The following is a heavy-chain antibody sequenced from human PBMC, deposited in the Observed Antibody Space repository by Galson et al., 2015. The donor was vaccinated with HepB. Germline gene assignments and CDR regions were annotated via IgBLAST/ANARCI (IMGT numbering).Heavy chain of an antibody. Sequence: SLRLSCAASGFTFSSYGMHWVRQAPGKGLEWVAVISYDGSNKYYADSVKGRFTISRDNSKNTLYLQMNSLRAEDTAVYYCAKDRAPRDWYDAFDIWGQGTMVTVSS. V-gene: IGHV3-30*18. J-gene: IGHJ3*02. D-gene: IGHD2-15*01. CDR1: GFTFSSYG. CDR2: ISYDGSNK. CDR3: AKDRAPRDWYDAFDI.